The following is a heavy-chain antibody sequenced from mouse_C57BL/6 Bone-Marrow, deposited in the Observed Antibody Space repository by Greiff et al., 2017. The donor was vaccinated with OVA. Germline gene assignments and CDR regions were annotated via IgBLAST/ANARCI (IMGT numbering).Heavy chain of an antibody. V-gene: IGHV2-5*01. CDR1: GFSLTSYG. D-gene: IGHD3-3*01. J-gene: IGHJ3*01. CDR2: IWRGGST. Sequence: VQVVESGPGLVQPSQSLSITCTVSGFSLTSYGVHWVRQSPGKGLEWLGVIWRGGSTDYNAAFMSRLSITKDNSKSQVFFKMNSLQAEDTAIYYCAKKGGDEGVFAYWGQGTLVTVSA. CDR3: AKKGGDEGVFAY.